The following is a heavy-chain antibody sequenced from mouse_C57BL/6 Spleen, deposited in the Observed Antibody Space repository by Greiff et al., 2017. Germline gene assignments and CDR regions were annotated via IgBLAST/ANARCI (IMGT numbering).Heavy chain of an antibody. Sequence: QVQLQQSVAELVMPGASVTLSCKASGYTFTSYWMHWVKQRPGQGLEWIGEIDPSDRYTNYNQKFKGKSTLTVDKSSSTAYMQLSSLTSEDSAVYYCARRTTVGSFDYWGQGTTLTVSS. J-gene: IGHJ2*01. CDR3: ARRTTVGSFDY. CDR1: GYTFTSYW. CDR2: IDPSDRYT. V-gene: IGHV1-69*01. D-gene: IGHD1-1*01.